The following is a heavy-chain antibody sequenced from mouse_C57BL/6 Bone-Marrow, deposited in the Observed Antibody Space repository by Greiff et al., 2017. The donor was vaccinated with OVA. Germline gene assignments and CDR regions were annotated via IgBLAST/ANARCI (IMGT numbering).Heavy chain of an antibody. Sequence: QVQLQQPGAELVKPGASVKLSCKASGYTFTSYWITWVKQRPGQGLEWIGDIYPGSGSTPYNEKFKSKATLTVDTSSSTAYMQLSSLTSEGSAVYYCARLSLLRPVDYFDYWGQGTTLTVSS. CDR2: IYPGSGST. V-gene: IGHV1-55*01. J-gene: IGHJ2*01. CDR3: ARLSLLRPVDYFDY. CDR1: GYTFTSYW. D-gene: IGHD1-2*01.